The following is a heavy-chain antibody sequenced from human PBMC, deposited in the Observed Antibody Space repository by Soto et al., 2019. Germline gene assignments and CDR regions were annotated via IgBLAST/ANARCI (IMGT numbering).Heavy chain of an antibody. J-gene: IGHJ4*02. CDR3: ARASAYYYDSSGYFPDS. Sequence: SETLSLTCTVSGGSISSGDYYWSWIRQPPGKGLEWIGYIYYSGSTYYNPSLKSRVTISVDTSKNQFSLKLSSVTAADTAVYYCARASAYYYDSSGYFPDSWGQGTPVTVSS. D-gene: IGHD3-22*01. CDR2: IYYSGST. CDR1: GGSISSGDYY. V-gene: IGHV4-30-4*01.